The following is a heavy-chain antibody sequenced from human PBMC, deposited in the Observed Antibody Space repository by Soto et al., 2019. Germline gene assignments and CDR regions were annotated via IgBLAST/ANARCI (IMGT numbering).Heavy chain of an antibody. CDR1: GFTFSSYA. J-gene: IGHJ5*02. V-gene: IGHV3-23*01. Sequence: GGSLRLSCAASGFTFSSYAMSWVRKAPGKGLEWVSAISGSGGSTYYADSVKGRFTISRDNSKNTLYLQMNSLRAEDTTVYYCAKDRGCSGGSCYLVGWFDPWGQGTLVTVSS. D-gene: IGHD2-15*01. CDR3: AKDRGCSGGSCYLVGWFDP. CDR2: ISGSGGST.